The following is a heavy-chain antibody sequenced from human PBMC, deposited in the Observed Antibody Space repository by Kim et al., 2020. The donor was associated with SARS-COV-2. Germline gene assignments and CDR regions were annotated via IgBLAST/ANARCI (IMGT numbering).Heavy chain of an antibody. Sequence: SETLSLTCTVSGGSISSYYWSWIRQPPGKGLEWIGYIYYSGSTNYNPSLKSRVTISVDTSKNQFSLKLSSVTAADTAVYYCARAGIPRYYFDYWGQGTLV. J-gene: IGHJ4*02. CDR3: ARAGIPRYYFDY. V-gene: IGHV4-59*01. CDR2: IYYSGST. CDR1: GGSISSYY. D-gene: IGHD2-2*02.